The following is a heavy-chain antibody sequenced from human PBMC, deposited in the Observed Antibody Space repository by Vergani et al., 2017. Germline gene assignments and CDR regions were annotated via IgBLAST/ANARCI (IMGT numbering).Heavy chain of an antibody. CDR2: TWYDGNNK. CDR1: GFTFNQYG. D-gene: IGHD1-14*01. CDR3: ARDLQLLYNRFDP. Sequence: QVQLVESGGGVVQPGRSLRLSCAASGFTFNQYGMHWVRQAPGKGLEWVAVTWYDGNNKQYADSVKGRFNISRDNSKSTMYLQKNSLRDEDTGVYYCARDLQLLYNRFDPWGQGTLVTVSS. V-gene: IGHV3-33*01. J-gene: IGHJ5*02.